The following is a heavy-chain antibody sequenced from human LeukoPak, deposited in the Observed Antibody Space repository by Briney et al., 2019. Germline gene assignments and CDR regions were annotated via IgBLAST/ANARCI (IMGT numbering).Heavy chain of an antibody. D-gene: IGHD1-26*01. Sequence: GGSLRLSCAASGFTFSSYAMHWVRQAPGKGLEWVAVISYDGSNKYYADSVKGRFTISRDNSKNTLYLQMNSLRAEDTAVYYCARVSGSYLGYYFDYWGQGTLVTVSS. V-gene: IGHV3-30-3*01. CDR3: ARVSGSYLGYYFDY. CDR2: ISYDGSNK. J-gene: IGHJ4*02. CDR1: GFTFSSYA.